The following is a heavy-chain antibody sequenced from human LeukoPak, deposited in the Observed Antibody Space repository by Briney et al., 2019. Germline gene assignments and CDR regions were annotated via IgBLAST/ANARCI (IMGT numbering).Heavy chain of an antibody. CDR2: ISYDGSNK. Sequence: PGRSLRLSCAASGFTFSSYGMHWVRQAPGKGLEWVAVISYDGSNKYYADSVKGRFTISRDNSKNTLYLQMNSLRAEDTAVYYSTVWFGELSPYGMDVWGQGTTVTVSS. CDR3: TVWFGELSPYGMDV. D-gene: IGHD3-10*01. J-gene: IGHJ6*02. V-gene: IGHV3-30*03. CDR1: GFTFSSYG.